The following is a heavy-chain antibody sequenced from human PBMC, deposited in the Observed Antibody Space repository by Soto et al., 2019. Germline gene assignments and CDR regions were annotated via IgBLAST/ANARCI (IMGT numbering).Heavy chain of an antibody. CDR3: ATLPHYGDPKAGF. CDR1: GGSITSSNY. CDR2: IHYSGST. J-gene: IGHJ4*02. D-gene: IGHD4-17*01. V-gene: IGHV4-39*01. Sequence: QLQLQASGPGLVMPSETLSLTCTVSGGSITSSNYWGWIRQPPGQGLAWIGSIHYSGSTYYNSSLKRRVTIAVDTSRNQFSLKLTAVTAADTAVYYCATLPHYGDPKAGFWGQGTLVTVSS.